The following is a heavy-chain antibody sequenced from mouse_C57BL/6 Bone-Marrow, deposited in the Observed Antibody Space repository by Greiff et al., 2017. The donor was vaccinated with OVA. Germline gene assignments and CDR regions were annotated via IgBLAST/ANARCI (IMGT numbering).Heavy chain of an antibody. D-gene: IGHD2-5*01. CDR3: AIKGAYYSNYFYAMDY. CDR2: INPSNGGT. V-gene: IGHV1-53*01. Sequence: QVQLQQPGTELVKPGASVKLSCKASGYTFTSYWMHWVKQRPGQGLEWIGNINPSNGGTNYNEKFKSKATLTVDKSSSTAYMQLSSLTSEDSAVYYCAIKGAYYSNYFYAMDYWGQGTSVTVSS. CDR1: GYTFTSYW. J-gene: IGHJ4*01.